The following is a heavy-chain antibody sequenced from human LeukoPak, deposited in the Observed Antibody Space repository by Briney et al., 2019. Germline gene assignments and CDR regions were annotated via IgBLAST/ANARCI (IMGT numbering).Heavy chain of an antibody. V-gene: IGHV1-69*05. CDR2: IIPIFGTA. J-gene: IGHJ4*02. D-gene: IGHD3-10*01. Sequence: GASVKVSCKAPGGTFSSYAISWVRQAPGQGLEWMGGIIPIFGTANYAQKFQGRVTITTDESTSTAYMELSSLRSEDTAVYYCASGGPSITMVRGALGTFDYWGQGTLVTVSS. CDR1: GGTFSSYA. CDR3: ASGGPSITMVRGALGTFDY.